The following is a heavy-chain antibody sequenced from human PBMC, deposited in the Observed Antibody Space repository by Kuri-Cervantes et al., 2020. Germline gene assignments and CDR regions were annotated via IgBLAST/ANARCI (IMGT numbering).Heavy chain of an antibody. J-gene: IGHJ4*02. CDR3: ARIPVSGSYYAGGYFDY. CDR1: GGSFSGYY. D-gene: IGHD1-26*01. CDR2: ISSSGSTI. Sequence: LSLTCAVYGGSFSGYYWSWIRQAPGKGLEWVSYISSSGSTIYYADSVKGRFTISRDNAKNSLYLQMNSLRAEDTAVYYCARIPVSGSYYAGGYFDYWGQGTLVTVSS. V-gene: IGHV3-11*01.